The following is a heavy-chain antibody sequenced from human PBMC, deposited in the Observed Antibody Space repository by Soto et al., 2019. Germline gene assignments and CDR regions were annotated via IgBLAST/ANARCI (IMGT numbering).Heavy chain of an antibody. J-gene: IGHJ6*02. D-gene: IGHD4-17*01. Sequence: SETLSLTCTVSGGSISSYYWSWIRQPPGKGLEWIGYIYYSGSTNYNPSLKSRVTISVDTSKNQFSLKLSSVTAADTAVYYCARSHTGDYYYYGMDVWGQGTTVTVS. V-gene: IGHV4-59*01. CDR3: ARSHTGDYYYYGMDV. CDR2: IYYSGST. CDR1: GGSISSYY.